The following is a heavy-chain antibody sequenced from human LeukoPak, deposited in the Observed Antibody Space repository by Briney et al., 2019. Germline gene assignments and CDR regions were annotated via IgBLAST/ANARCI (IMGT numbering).Heavy chain of an antibody. V-gene: IGHV4-61*08. CDR2: IYYSGST. J-gene: IGHJ4*02. Sequence: PSETLSLTCAVSGXSISSGGDSWSWIRQPPGKGLEWIGYIYYSGSTNYNPSLKSRVTISVDTSKNQFSLKLSSVTAADTAVYYCARQVGLYYFDYWGQGTLVTVSS. CDR3: ARQVGLYYFDY. CDR1: GXSISSGGDS. D-gene: IGHD1-26*01.